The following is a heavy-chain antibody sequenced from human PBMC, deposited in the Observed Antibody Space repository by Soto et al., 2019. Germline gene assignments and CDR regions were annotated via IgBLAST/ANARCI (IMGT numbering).Heavy chain of an antibody. V-gene: IGHV1-18*01. J-gene: IGHJ3*02. CDR1: GYNFTSYG. CDR2: ISPHNDRT. Sequence: ASVKVSCKASGYNFTSYGISWVRQAPGQGLEWMGWISPHNDRTKYARRFQDRVTMTTETPTSTVYMELGSLRSEDTAVYYCARDLYYSSGRYFDHDAFDIWGQGTVVTVSS. CDR3: ARDLYYSSGRYFDHDAFDI. D-gene: IGHD6-19*01.